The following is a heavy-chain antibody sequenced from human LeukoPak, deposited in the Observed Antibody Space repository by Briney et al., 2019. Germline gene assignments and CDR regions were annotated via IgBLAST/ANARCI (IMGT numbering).Heavy chain of an antibody. V-gene: IGHV4-59*01. Sequence: SETLSLTCTVSGGSISSYYWSWIRQPPGKGLEWIGYIYYSGSTNYNPSLKSRVTISVDTSKNQFSLKLSSVTAADTAVYYCARVRRSDGYNFLYYYYYYMDVWGKGTTVTTSS. CDR2: IYYSGST. CDR3: ARVRRSDGYNFLYYYYYYMDV. CDR1: GGSISSYY. D-gene: IGHD5-24*01. J-gene: IGHJ6*03.